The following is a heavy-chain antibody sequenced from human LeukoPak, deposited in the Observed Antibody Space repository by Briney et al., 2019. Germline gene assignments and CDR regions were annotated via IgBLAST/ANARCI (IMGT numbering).Heavy chain of an antibody. CDR2: IYTSGST. CDR1: GGSVSSGNYY. J-gene: IGHJ4*02. D-gene: IGHD3-16*01. Sequence: NASETLSLTCTVSGGSVSSGNYYWTWIRQPAGKGLEWIGRIYTSGSTNYNPSLKSRVTISIDASKNQFSLRLSSVTAADTAVYYCTQGGELMNYWGQGTLVTVSS. V-gene: IGHV4-61*02. CDR3: TQGGELMNY.